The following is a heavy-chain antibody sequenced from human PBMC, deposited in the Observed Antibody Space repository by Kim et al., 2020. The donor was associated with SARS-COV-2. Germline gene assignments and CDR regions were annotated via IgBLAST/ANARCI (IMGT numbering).Heavy chain of an antibody. D-gene: IGHD3-22*01. V-gene: IGHV3-11*04. Sequence: YYADSVKGRFTISRDNAKNSLYLQMNSLRAEDTAVYYCARDRPPSGYCDYWGQGTLVTVSS. J-gene: IGHJ4*02. CDR3: ARDRPPSGYCDY.